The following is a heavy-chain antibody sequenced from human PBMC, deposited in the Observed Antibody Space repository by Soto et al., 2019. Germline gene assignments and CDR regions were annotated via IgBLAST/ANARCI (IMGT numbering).Heavy chain of an antibody. Sequence: SETLSLTCAVYGGSFSGYYWSWIRQPPGKGLEWIGEINHSGSTNYNPSLKSRVTISVDTSKNQFSLKLSSVTAADTAVYYCARGSSDFWSGYYTTLRGNWFDPWGQGTLVTAPQ. J-gene: IGHJ5*02. CDR3: ARGSSDFWSGYYTTLRGNWFDP. V-gene: IGHV4-34*01. CDR1: GGSFSGYY. D-gene: IGHD3-3*01. CDR2: INHSGST.